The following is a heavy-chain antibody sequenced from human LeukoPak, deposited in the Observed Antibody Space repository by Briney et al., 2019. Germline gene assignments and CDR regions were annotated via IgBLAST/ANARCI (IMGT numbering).Heavy chain of an antibody. J-gene: IGHJ4*02. CDR2: ISGGSGDI. CDR3: ARAKTAMALPYDY. CDR1: GFTFTSYT. Sequence: PGGSLRLSCAASGFTFTSYTMNWVRQAPGKGLEWISYISGGSGDIFYAGSVQGRFTTSRDNAENSLYLHMSNLRDEDTAVYYCARAKTAMALPYDYWGQGTLVTVSS. D-gene: IGHD5-18*01. V-gene: IGHV3-48*02.